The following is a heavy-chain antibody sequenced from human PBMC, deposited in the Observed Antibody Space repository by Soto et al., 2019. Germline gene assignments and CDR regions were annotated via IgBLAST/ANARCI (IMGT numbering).Heavy chain of an antibody. V-gene: IGHV1-18*04. CDR2: ISAYNGNT. Sequence: ASVKVSCKASGYAFTSYGISWVREAPGQGLELMGWISAYNGNTDYAQKLQGRVTMTTDTSTSTAYMELRSLRSDDTAVYYCARATGYCSSTSCLYYYYGMDVWGQGTTVTVYS. CDR1: GYAFTSYG. D-gene: IGHD2-2*01. CDR3: ARATGYCSSTSCLYYYYGMDV. J-gene: IGHJ6*02.